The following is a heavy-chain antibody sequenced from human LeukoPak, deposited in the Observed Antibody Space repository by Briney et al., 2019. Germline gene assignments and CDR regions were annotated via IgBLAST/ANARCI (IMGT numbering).Heavy chain of an antibody. CDR3: ARPENLGAPHVDDAFDI. V-gene: IGHV3-21*01. CDR1: GFTFSTYS. J-gene: IGHJ3*02. D-gene: IGHD1-26*01. CDR2: ISSTSSFI. Sequence: GGSLRLSCAASGFTFSTYSMNWVRQAPGKGLEWVSSISSTSSFIYYADSVKGRFTISRDNAKNSLYLQMSSLRAEDTAVYYCARPENLGAPHVDDAFDIWGQGTMVTVSS.